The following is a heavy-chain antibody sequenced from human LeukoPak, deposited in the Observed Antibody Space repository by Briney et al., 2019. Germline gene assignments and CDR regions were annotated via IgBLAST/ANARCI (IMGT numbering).Heavy chain of an antibody. CDR2: ITPLFGTA. Sequence: ASVKVSCKASGGTFIKYTISWVRQRPGQGLEWMGGITPLFGTANYAQKFQGRVTITADESASTAYMELSSLRSEDTAVYYCASDSSGYYYAPERNWYFDLWGRGTLVTVSS. CDR1: GGTFIKYT. J-gene: IGHJ2*01. CDR3: ASDSSGYYYAPERNWYFDL. D-gene: IGHD3-22*01. V-gene: IGHV1-69*13.